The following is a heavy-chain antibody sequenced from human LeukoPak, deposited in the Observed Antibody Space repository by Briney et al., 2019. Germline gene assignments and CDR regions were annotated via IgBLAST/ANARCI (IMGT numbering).Heavy chain of an antibody. V-gene: IGHV4-39*06. J-gene: IGHJ6*02. D-gene: IGHD3-16*01. CDR1: GGSFSGSSDY. Sequence: SETLSFTCTVAGGSFSGSSDYWRCTRQPLGKGLTCIGSVYYTRASYYYPALITRTTISFNTSNYHFLLNLTSVAAADAVVSYCVRCRGERDYYCRDVWGQGTTVTVSS. CDR2: VYYTRAS. CDR3: VRCRGERDYYCRDV.